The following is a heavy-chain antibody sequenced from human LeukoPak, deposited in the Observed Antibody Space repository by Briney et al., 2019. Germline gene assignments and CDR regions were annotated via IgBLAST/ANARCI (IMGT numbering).Heavy chain of an antibody. D-gene: IGHD3-16*01. V-gene: IGHV3-11*01. Sequence: GGSLRLACAASGFTFSDYYMSWIRQAPGKGLEWVSYISNSGSGMNYADSVKGRFTISRDNAKNSLYLQMNSLRAEDTAIYYCVRTARPGEYWGQGTLVTVSS. CDR2: ISNSGSGM. J-gene: IGHJ4*02. CDR3: VRTARPGEY. CDR1: GFTFSDYY.